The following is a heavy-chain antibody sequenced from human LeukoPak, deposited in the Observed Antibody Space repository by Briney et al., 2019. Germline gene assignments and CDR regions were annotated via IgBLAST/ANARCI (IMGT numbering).Heavy chain of an antibody. J-gene: IGHJ4*02. CDR3: ARARITMVRGVMIIRGGHLDS. Sequence: SETLSLTCAVYGGSFSGYYWSWIRQPPGKGLECIGEINHSGSTNYNPSLKSRVTLSVDAAKNQFSLKLTSVTAADTAVYFCARARITMVRGVMIIRGGHLDSWGQGTLVTVSS. CDR2: INHSGST. CDR1: GGSFSGYY. D-gene: IGHD3-10*01. V-gene: IGHV4-34*01.